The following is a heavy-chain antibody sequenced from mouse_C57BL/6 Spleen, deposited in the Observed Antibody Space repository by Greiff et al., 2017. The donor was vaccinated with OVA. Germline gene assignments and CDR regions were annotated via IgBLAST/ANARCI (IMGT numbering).Heavy chain of an antibody. J-gene: IGHJ1*03. D-gene: IGHD1-1*01. V-gene: IGHV1-55*01. CDR2: IYPGSGST. CDR1: GYTFTSYW. CDR3: ARITRGYFDV. Sequence: QVHVKQPGAELVKPGASVKMSCKASGYTFTSYWITWVKQRPGQGLEWIGDIYPGSGSTYYNEKFKSKATLTVDTSSSTAYMQLSSLTSEDSAVYYCARITRGYFDVWGTGTTVTVSS.